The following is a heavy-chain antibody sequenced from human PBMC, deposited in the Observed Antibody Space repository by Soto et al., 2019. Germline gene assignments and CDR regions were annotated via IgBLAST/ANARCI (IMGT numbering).Heavy chain of an antibody. CDR2: IIPIFGTA. CDR3: ASKRGYSYGPGKGAFDY. V-gene: IGHV1-69*13. D-gene: IGHD5-18*01. CDR1: GGTFSSYA. J-gene: IGHJ4*02. Sequence: SVKVSCKASGGTFSSYAISWVRQAPGQGPEWMGGIIPIFGTANYAQKFQGRVTITADESTSTAYMELSSLRSEDTAVYYCASKRGYSYGPGKGAFDYWGQGTLVTVSS.